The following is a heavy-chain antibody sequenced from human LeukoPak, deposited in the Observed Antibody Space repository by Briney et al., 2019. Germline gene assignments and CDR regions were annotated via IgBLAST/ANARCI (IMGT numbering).Heavy chain of an antibody. CDR1: GYTFTSYY. CDR2: INPSGGST. V-gene: IGHV1-46*01. D-gene: IGHD2-2*01. CDR3: ARDPGYCGSPSCNLGWFAP. Sequence: ASVKVSCKASGYTFTSYYMHWVRQAPGQGLEWMGIINPSGGSTSYAQKFQGRVTMTRDTSTSTVYMELSSLRSEDTAVYYCARDPGYCGSPSCNLGWFAPWGQETLVTVPS. J-gene: IGHJ5*02.